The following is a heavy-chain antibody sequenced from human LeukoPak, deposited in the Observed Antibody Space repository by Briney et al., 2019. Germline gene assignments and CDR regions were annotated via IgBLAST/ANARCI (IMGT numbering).Heavy chain of an antibody. Sequence: SETLSLTCTVSGGSISSSSYYWGWIRQPPGKGLEWIGSIYYSGSTYYNPSLKSRVTISVDTSKNQFSLKLSSVTAADTAVYYCATDVDIVATIYWGQGTLVTVSS. V-gene: IGHV4-39*07. CDR1: GGSISSSSYY. CDR3: ATDVDIVATIY. D-gene: IGHD5-12*01. CDR2: IYYSGST. J-gene: IGHJ4*02.